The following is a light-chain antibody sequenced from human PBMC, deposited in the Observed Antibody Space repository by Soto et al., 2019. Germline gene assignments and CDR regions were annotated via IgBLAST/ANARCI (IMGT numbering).Light chain of an antibody. V-gene: IGKV1-5*01. Sequence: DIQMNQSPSTLSASVGDRVTITCRASQSISSWLAWYQQKPGKTPKLLIYDASSLETGVPSRFSGSGSGTEFTLTISSLQPDDFATYYCQQYNSYSYSFXQGTKVDIK. CDR1: QSISSW. CDR3: QQYNSYSYS. CDR2: DAS. J-gene: IGKJ2*01.